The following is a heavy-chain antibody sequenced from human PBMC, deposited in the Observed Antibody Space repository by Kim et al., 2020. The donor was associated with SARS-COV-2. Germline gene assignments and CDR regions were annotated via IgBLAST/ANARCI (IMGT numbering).Heavy chain of an antibody. D-gene: IGHD5-12*01. V-gene: IGHV3-30*01. Sequence: SVKGRFTISRDNSKNTLYLQMNSLRAEDTAVYYCARDQGRYSGYEYFFDYWGQGTLVTISS. CDR3: ARDQGRYSGYEYFFDY. J-gene: IGHJ4*02.